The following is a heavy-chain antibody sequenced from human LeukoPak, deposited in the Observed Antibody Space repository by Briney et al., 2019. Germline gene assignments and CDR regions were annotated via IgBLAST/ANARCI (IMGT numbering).Heavy chain of an antibody. Sequence: GRSLRLSCAASGFTFSSYGMHWVRQAPGKGLEWVAVIWYDGSNKYYADSVKGRFTISRDNSKNTLYLQMNSLRAEDTAVYYCAGDVDSSGFDYWGQGTLVTVSS. D-gene: IGHD3-22*01. CDR3: AGDVDSSGFDY. CDR2: IWYDGSNK. J-gene: IGHJ4*02. CDR1: GFTFSSYG. V-gene: IGHV3-33*01.